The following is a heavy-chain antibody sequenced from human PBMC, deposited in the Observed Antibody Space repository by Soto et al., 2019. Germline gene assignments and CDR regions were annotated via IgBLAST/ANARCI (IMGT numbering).Heavy chain of an antibody. CDR1: GFTFDDYA. CDR2: ISWNSGSI. Sequence: EVQLVESGGGLVQPGRSLRLSCAASGFTFDDYAMHWVRQAPGKGLEWVSGISWNSGSIGYADSVEGRFTISRDNAKNSLYLQMNSLRAEDTALYYCAKDIEKAVAGLFDYWGQGTLVTVSS. V-gene: IGHV3-9*01. D-gene: IGHD6-19*01. CDR3: AKDIEKAVAGLFDY. J-gene: IGHJ4*02.